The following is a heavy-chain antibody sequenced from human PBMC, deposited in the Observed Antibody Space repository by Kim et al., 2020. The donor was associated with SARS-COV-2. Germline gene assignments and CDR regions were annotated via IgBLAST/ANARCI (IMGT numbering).Heavy chain of an antibody. J-gene: IGHJ6*04. CDR1: GLTFDDSA. Sequence: GGSLRLSCVASGLTFDDSAMNWVRQAPGKGLEWVAVISYDGRNEDYADSVKGRFTISRDNSKSTVYVQMNSLRVEDTAVYFCARGNYFESVSLSDYYNGLDVWGKGPTVTVSS. CDR3: ARGNYFESVSLSDYYNGLDV. CDR2: ISYDGRNE. D-gene: IGHD3-10*01. V-gene: IGHV3-30-3*01.